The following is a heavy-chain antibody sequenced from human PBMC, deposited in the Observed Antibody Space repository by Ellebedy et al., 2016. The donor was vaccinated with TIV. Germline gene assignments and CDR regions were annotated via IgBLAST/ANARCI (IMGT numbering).Heavy chain of an antibody. D-gene: IGHD6-13*01. V-gene: IGHV3-23*01. Sequence: GESLKISCAASGFTFSSYAMSWVRQAPGKGLEWVSGISGSAVSTAYADSVKGRFTISRDNSKNTLYLQMNSLRAEDTAVYYCARPYSSSWYGFLGYWGQGTLVTVSS. CDR1: GFTFSSYA. J-gene: IGHJ4*02. CDR3: ARPYSSSWYGFLGY. CDR2: ISGSAVST.